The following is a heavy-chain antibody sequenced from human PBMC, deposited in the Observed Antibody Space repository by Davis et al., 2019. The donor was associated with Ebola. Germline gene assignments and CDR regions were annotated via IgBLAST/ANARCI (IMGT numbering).Heavy chain of an antibody. D-gene: IGHD3-10*01. J-gene: IGHJ3*02. CDR3: ARDPAVPGSGYDAFDI. Sequence: PGGPLRLSCVAPGFTFHRYDMNWVRQPPGKGLVWVSRINSDGSGTNYADSVKGRFTISRDNAKSTLYLQMNSLRAEDMAVYYCARDPAVPGSGYDAFDIWGQGTMVTVAS. V-gene: IGHV3-74*01. CDR2: INSDGSGT. CDR1: GFTFHRYD.